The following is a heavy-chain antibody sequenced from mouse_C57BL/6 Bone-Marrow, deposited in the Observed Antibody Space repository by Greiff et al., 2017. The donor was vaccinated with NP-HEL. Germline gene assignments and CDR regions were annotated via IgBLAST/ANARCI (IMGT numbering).Heavy chain of an antibody. CDR2: IDPEDGAT. J-gene: IGHJ3*01. CDR1: GFNIKDDY. Sequence: VQLQQSGAELVRPGASVKLSCTASGFNIKDDYMHWVKQRPEQGLEWIGWIDPEDGATAYASTFPGKATLTADSSSNTAYRQLSSLTSEDTAVYYCRGDYVLYWGQGTLVTVSA. CDR3: RGDYVLY. V-gene: IGHV14-4*01. D-gene: IGHD2-4*01.